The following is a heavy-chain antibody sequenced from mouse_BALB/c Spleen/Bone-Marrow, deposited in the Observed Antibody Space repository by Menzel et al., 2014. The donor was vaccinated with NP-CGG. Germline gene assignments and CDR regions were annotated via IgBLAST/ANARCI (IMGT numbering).Heavy chain of an antibody. D-gene: IGHD2-3*01. CDR1: GDSIXSGY. Sequence: EVKLMESGPSLVKPSRTLSLTCSVTGDSIXSGYWNWIRKFPGNKLEYMGYISYSGSTYYNPSLKSRISITRDTSKNQYYLQLNSVTTEDTATYYCATYDGYCFDYWGQGTTLTVSS. CDR2: ISYSGST. CDR3: ATYDGYCFDY. V-gene: IGHV3-8*02. J-gene: IGHJ2*01.